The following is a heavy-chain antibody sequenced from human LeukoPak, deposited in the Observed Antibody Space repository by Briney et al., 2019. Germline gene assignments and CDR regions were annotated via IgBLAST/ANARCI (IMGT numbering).Heavy chain of an antibody. CDR1: DGSISAYY. D-gene: IGHD3-10*01. J-gene: IGHJ4*02. Sequence: SETPSLTCTVSDGSISAYYWSWIRQSPDKGLEYIGYVYHSGTTNYNPSLKSRVTMSVDTSKNQFSLKLSSVTAADTAVYYCATLCYYGSAYYFDYWGQGTLVAVSS. CDR2: VYHSGTT. V-gene: IGHV4-59*08. CDR3: ATLCYYGSAYYFDY.